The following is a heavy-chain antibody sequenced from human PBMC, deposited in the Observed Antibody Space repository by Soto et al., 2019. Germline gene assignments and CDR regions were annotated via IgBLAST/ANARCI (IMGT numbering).Heavy chain of an antibody. CDR2: IYPGDSDT. CDR1: EYSFSIHW. CDR3: ARGDTYNSYWNFDL. D-gene: IGHD1-1*01. V-gene: IGHV5-51*01. J-gene: IGHJ2*01. Sequence: GESLKLSCEASEYSFSIHWIAWVRHMPGKGLEWMGTIYPGDSDTRYRPSFEGRVSMSADESISTAYLKWGSLQASDTAIYYCARGDTYNSYWNFDLWGRGTLVTVSS.